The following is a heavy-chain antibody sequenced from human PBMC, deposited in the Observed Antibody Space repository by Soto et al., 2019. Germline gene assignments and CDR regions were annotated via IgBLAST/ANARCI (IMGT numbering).Heavy chain of an antibody. V-gene: IGHV1-69*04. Sequence: GASVKVSCKASGGTFSSYTISWVRQAPGQGLEWMGRIIPILGIANYAQKFQGRVTITADKSTSTAYMELSSLRSEDTAVYYCARDVVVVPDTNWFDPWGQGTLVTVFS. CDR2: IIPILGIA. D-gene: IGHD2-2*01. J-gene: IGHJ5*02. CDR1: GGTFSSYT. CDR3: ARDVVVVPDTNWFDP.